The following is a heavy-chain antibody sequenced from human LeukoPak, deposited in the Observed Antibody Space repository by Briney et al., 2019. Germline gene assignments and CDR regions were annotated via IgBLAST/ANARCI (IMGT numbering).Heavy chain of an antibody. J-gene: IGHJ4*02. CDR1: GFTFSSYW. CDR3: ARHDLGGSSPFDC. Sequence: GGSLRLSCAASGFTFSSYWMHWVRQAPGKGLVWVSRINTDGSSTSYADSVKGRFTISRDNAKNTLYLQMNSLRAEDTAVYYCARHDLGGSSPFDCWGQGTLVTVSS. CDR2: INTDGSST. D-gene: IGHD2-15*01. V-gene: IGHV3-74*01.